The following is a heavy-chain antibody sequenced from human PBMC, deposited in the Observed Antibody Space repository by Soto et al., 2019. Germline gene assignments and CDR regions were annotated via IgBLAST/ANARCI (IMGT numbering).Heavy chain of an antibody. V-gene: IGHV3-23*01. CDR1: GFTFSSYA. Sequence: GGSLRLSCSASGFTFSSYAMSWVRQAPGKGLEWVSAISGSGGSTYYADSVKGRFTISRDNSKNTLYLQMNSLRAEDTAVYYCAKDSVAARPLSVNYYYYMDVWGKGTTVTVSS. D-gene: IGHD6-6*01. CDR2: ISGSGGST. CDR3: AKDSVAARPLSVNYYYYMDV. J-gene: IGHJ6*03.